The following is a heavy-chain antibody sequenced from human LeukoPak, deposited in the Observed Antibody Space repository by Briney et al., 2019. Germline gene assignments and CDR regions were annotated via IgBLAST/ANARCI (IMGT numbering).Heavy chain of an antibody. J-gene: IGHJ5*02. V-gene: IGHV4-39*01. D-gene: IGHD3-3*01. Sequence: SETLSLTCTVSGGSIITSSYYWGWIRQPPGKWLEWIGSIYYSGSTYYNPSLKSRVTISVDTSKNQFSLKLSSVTAADTAVYYCARENYDFWSGPNWFDPWGQGTLVTVSS. CDR2: IYYSGST. CDR3: ARENYDFWSGPNWFDP. CDR1: GGSIITSSYY.